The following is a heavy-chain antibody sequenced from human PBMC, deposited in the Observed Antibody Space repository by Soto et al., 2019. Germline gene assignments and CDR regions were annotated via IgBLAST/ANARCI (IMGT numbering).Heavy chain of an antibody. V-gene: IGHV4-4*07. Sequence: SETLSLTCTVSGASISGYYWSWIRKSAGKGLEWIGRIYATGTTDYNPSLKSRVMMSVDTSKKQFSLKLRSVTAADTAVYSCVREEGKLLRNWFAPWGQG. CDR1: GASISGYY. D-gene: IGHD3-16*01. CDR3: VREEGKLLRNWFAP. CDR2: IYATGTT. J-gene: IGHJ5*02.